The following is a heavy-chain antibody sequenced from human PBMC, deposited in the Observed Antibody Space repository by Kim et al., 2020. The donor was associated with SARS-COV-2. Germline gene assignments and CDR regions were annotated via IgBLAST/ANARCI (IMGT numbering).Heavy chain of an antibody. D-gene: IGHD3-10*01. V-gene: IGHV1-69*13. CDR2: IIPIFGTA. Sequence: SVKVSCKASGGTFSSYAISWVRQAPGQGLEWMGGIIPIFGTANYAQKFQGRVTITADESTSTAYMELSSLRSEDTAVYYCARVESVWFGEWRAEYGMDVWGQGTTVTVSS. CDR3: ARVESVWFGEWRAEYGMDV. CDR1: GGTFSSYA. J-gene: IGHJ6*02.